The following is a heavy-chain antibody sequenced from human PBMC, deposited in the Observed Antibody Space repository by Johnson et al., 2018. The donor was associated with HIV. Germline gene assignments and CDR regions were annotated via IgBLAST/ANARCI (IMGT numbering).Heavy chain of an antibody. J-gene: IGHJ3*02. V-gene: IGHV3-30*04. CDR3: AKFHGSSASDAFDI. D-gene: IGHD2-2*01. CDR1: GFTFSTYA. CDR2: ISYDGSNK. Sequence: QVQLVESGGGLVQPGRSLRLSCAASGFTFSTYAMHWVRQAPGKGLEWVAVISYDGSNKYYADSVKGRFTISRDNSKNTLYLQMNSLRAEDTAVYYCAKFHGSSASDAFDIWGQGTMVTVSS.